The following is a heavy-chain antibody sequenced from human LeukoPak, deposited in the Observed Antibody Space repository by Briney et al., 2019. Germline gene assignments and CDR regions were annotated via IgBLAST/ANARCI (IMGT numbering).Heavy chain of an antibody. CDR2: IYTSGST. CDR1: GGSITSYY. CDR3: ARTGGSGTYYDGSFDY. D-gene: IGHD1-26*01. J-gene: IGHJ4*02. Sequence: SETLSLTCTVSGGSITSYYWSWVRQPAGKGLEWIGRIYTSGSTNYNPSLKSRVTMSVDTSKNQFSLKMSSVTATGTAVYYCARTGGSGTYYDGSFDYWGQGTLVTVSS. V-gene: IGHV4-4*07.